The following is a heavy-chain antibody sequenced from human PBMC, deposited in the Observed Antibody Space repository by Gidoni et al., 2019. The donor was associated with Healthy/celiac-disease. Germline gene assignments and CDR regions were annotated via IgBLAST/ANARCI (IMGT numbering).Heavy chain of an antibody. V-gene: IGHV2-5*02. D-gene: IGHD2-21*01. CDR1: GFSLSTSGVG. CDR2: IYWDDDK. J-gene: IGHJ3*02. CDR3: AHTPPIVVVIAAPVGAFDI. Sequence: QITLKESGPTQVKPTQPLTLTCTFSGFSLSTSGVGVCWIRQPQGKALEWLALIYWDDDKRYSPSLKSRLTITKDTSKNQVVLTMTNMDPVDTATYYCAHTPPIVVVIAAPVGAFDIWGQGTMVTVSS.